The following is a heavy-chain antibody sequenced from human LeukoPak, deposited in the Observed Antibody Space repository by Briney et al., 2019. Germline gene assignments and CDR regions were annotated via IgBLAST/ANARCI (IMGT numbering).Heavy chain of an antibody. CDR2: IIPIFGTA. J-gene: IGHJ6*03. CDR1: GGTFSGYA. Sequence: SVKVSCKASGGTFSGYAISWVRQAPGQGLEWMGGIIPIFGTANYAQKFQGRVTITTDESTSTAYMELSSLRSEDTAVYYCASQGKIVVPAAASFYYYYYMDVWGKGTTVTVSS. V-gene: IGHV1-69*05. D-gene: IGHD2-2*01. CDR3: ASQGKIVVPAAASFYYYYYMDV.